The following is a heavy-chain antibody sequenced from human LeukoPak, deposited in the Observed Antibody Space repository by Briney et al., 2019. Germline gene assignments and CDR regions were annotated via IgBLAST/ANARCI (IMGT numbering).Heavy chain of an antibody. J-gene: IGHJ4*02. D-gene: IGHD6-19*01. V-gene: IGHV1-8*02. CDR2: MNPNSGNT. CDR3: ARSSVGSGWYGMGY. CDR1: GGTFSSYA. Sequence: ASVKVSCKASGGTFSSYAINWVRQATGQGLEWMGWMNPNSGNTGYAQKFQGRVTMTRNTSISTAYMELSSLRSEDTAVYYCARSSVGSGWYGMGYWGQGTLVSVSS.